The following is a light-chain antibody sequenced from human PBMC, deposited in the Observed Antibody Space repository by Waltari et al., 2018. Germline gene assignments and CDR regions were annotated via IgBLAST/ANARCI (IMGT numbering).Light chain of an antibody. CDR1: SSDVGAYNY. J-gene: IGLJ2*01. CDR2: EVN. Sequence: QSALTQPPSASGSPGQSVTISCAGTSSDVGAYNYVSWYQQHPGKAPKLIIYEVNKRPSGFPDRFSGSKSGNTASLTVSGLQIEYEADYYCGSYAGHHNIAVFGGGTRLTVL. V-gene: IGLV2-8*01. CDR3: GSYAGHHNIAV.